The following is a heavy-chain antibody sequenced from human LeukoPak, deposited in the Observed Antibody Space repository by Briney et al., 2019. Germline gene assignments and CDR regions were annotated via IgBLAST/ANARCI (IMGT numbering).Heavy chain of an antibody. CDR3: ATSVAGTIQH. V-gene: IGHV1-69*02. J-gene: IGHJ1*01. Sequence: ASVKVSCKASRGTFSSYTISWVRQAPGQWLKWMERIIPILGIANYAQKLQGRVTITADKSTSTAYMELSSLRSEDTAVYYCATSVAGTIQHWGQGTLVTVSS. D-gene: IGHD6-19*01. CDR2: IIPILGIA. CDR1: RGTFSSYT.